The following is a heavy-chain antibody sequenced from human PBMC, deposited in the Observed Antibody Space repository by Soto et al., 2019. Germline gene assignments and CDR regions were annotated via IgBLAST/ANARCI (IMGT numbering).Heavy chain of an antibody. Sequence: EVQLVESGGGLVQPGGSLRLSCAASGFTVSSNYMSWVRQAPGKGLEWVSVIYSGGSTYYADSVKGRFTISRDNSKNTLYLQMNSLRAEDTAVYYCARTLEWLPRGMDVWGQGTTVTVSS. CDR1: GFTVSSNY. CDR2: IYSGGST. V-gene: IGHV3-66*01. D-gene: IGHD3-3*01. CDR3: ARTLEWLPRGMDV. J-gene: IGHJ6*02.